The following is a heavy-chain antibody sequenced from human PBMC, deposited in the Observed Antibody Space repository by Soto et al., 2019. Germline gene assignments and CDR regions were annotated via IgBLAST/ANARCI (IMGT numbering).Heavy chain of an antibody. CDR3: AASSPSRTWYSGRYFDCNSGMDV. D-gene: IGHD1-26*01. CDR2: IVVGSDNT. Sequence: GSSVKVSCKASGFTFSTSAVQWVRQARGHRLEWIGSIVVGSDNTNYAQKFQGRVTITGDMSTTTAFMDLSSLRSGDTAVYYCAASSPSRTWYSGRYFDCNSGMDVWGQGTTVTVSS. V-gene: IGHV1-58*01. J-gene: IGHJ6*02. CDR1: GFTFSTSA.